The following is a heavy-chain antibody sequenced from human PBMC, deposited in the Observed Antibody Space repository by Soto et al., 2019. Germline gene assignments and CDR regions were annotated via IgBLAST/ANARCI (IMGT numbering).Heavy chain of an antibody. D-gene: IGHD3-3*01. J-gene: IGHJ5*02. CDR1: GYTFTSYG. V-gene: IGHV1-18*04. CDR3: ARGGPYDFWSTPNAWFDP. Sequence: ASVKVSCKASGYTFTSYGISWVRQAPGQGLEWMGWISAYNGNTNYAQKLQGRVTMTTDTSTSTAYMELRSLRSDDTAVYYCARGGPYDFWSTPNAWFDPWGQGTLVTVSS. CDR2: ISAYNGNT.